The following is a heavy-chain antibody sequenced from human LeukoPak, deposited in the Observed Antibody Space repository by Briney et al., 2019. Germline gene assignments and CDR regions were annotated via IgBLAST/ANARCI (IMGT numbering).Heavy chain of an antibody. CDR2: ISAGGDRT. Sequence: GGSLRLSCAASGFAFSSLDMGWVRQAPRKGLEWDSAISAGGDRTYYADSVRGRFTLSRDKSKNTLYLQMNSLRAEDTAVYYCAKDIQLSTWGLGTMVTVSS. V-gene: IGHV3-23*01. CDR3: AKDIQLST. CDR1: GFAFSSLD. D-gene: IGHD5-24*01. J-gene: IGHJ3*01.